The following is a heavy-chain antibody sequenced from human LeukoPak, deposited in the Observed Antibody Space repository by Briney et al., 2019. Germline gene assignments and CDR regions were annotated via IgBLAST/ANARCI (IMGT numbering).Heavy chain of an antibody. Sequence: PSETLSLTCTVSGGSISSYYWSWIRQPAGKGLEWIGRFYTSGSTNYNPSLKSRVTMSVDTSKNQFSLKLTSVTAADTAMYYCARDRYGGIIDYWGQGTLVTASS. J-gene: IGHJ4*02. V-gene: IGHV4-4*07. CDR2: FYTSGST. CDR1: GGSISSYY. CDR3: ARDRYGGIIDY. D-gene: IGHD1-1*01.